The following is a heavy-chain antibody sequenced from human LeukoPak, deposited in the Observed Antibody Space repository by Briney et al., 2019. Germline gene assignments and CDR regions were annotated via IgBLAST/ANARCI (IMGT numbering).Heavy chain of an antibody. D-gene: IGHD3-22*01. J-gene: IGHJ4*02. Sequence: SETLSLTCTVSGGSISSGSYYWSWIRQPAGKGLEWIGRIYTSGSTNYNPSLKSRVTISVDTSKNQFSLKLSSVTAADTAVYYCAREAAWGYYDSSGPYYFDYWGQGTLVTVSS. CDR3: AREAAWGYYDSSGPYYFDY. CDR2: IYTSGST. V-gene: IGHV4-61*02. CDR1: GGSISSGSYY.